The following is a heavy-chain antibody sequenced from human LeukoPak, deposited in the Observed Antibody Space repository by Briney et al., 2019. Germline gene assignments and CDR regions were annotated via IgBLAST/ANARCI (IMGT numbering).Heavy chain of an antibody. CDR2: ISHDGDTK. V-gene: IGHV3-30-3*01. Sequence: PGRSLRLSCAASGFTFSSYAMHWVRQAPGKGPEWVTVISHDGDTKYYADSVKGRFTISRDNAKNTLYLQMNSLRAEDTAVYYCARYFDWSYIDYWGQGTLVSVSS. CDR1: GFTFSSYA. CDR3: ARYFDWSYIDY. J-gene: IGHJ4*02. D-gene: IGHD3-9*01.